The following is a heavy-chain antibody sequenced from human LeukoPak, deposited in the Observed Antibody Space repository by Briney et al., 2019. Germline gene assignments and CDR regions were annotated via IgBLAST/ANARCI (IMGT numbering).Heavy chain of an antibody. CDR2: IYIAGST. D-gene: IGHD4-17*01. V-gene: IGHV3-53*01. CDR3: AKGGGDYDAFDI. J-gene: IGHJ3*02. CDR1: GFSVSSNY. Sequence: GGSLRLSCAASGFSVSSNYMSWVRQAPGEGLEWVSVIYIAGSTFYTDSVKGRFTISRDDSKNTLWLQMNSLRAEDTAVYYCAKGGGDYDAFDICGQGTMVTVSS.